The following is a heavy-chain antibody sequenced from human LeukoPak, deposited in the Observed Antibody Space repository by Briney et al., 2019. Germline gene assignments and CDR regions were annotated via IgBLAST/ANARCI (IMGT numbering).Heavy chain of an antibody. CDR3: AGSYSDNWYCFGY. J-gene: IGHJ4*02. V-gene: IGHV3-23*01. Sequence: GGSLRLSYAASGFTFSGFAMSWVRQAPGTGLEWVSAISDGGGSINYADSVKGRFTISRDNSKNTLSLQMNSLRAEDTALSYCAGSYSDNWYCFGYWGQGTLVTVSS. CDR1: GFTFSGFA. D-gene: IGHD1-1*01. CDR2: ISDGGGSI.